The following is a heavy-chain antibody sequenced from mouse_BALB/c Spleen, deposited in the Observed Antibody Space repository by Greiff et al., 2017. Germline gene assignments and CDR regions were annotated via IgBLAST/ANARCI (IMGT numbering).Heavy chain of an antibody. CDR1: GFNIKDYY. CDR2: IDPENGDT. V-gene: IGHV14-4*02. CDR3: NAGDYGSPWFAY. Sequence: VQLKESGAELVRSGASVKLSCTASGFNIKDYYMHWVKQRPEQGLEWIGWIDPENGDTEYAPKFQGKAIMTADTSSNTAYLQLSSLTSEDTAVYYCNAGDYGSPWFAYWGQGTLVTVSA. J-gene: IGHJ3*01. D-gene: IGHD1-1*01.